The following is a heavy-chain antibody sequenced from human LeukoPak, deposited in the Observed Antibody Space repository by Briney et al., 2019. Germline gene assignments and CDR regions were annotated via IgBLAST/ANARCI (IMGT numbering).Heavy chain of an antibody. Sequence: SQTLSLTCTVSGGSISSGDYYWSWIRQPPGKGLEWIGHVHYSGRTYYNPSLKSRLTVSVDTSKNQFSLKLSSVTAADTAVCYCARAVYSNSYHFDYWGQGTLLTVSS. V-gene: IGHV4-30-4*08. CDR3: ARAVYSNSYHFDY. D-gene: IGHD6-6*01. J-gene: IGHJ4*02. CDR2: VHYSGRT. CDR1: GGSISSGDYY.